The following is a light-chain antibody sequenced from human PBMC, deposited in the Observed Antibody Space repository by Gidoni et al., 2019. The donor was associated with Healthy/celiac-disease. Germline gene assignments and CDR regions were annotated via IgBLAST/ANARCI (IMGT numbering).Light chain of an antibody. Sequence: DIQMTQSPSTRPASVGDRVTITCRASQSISSWLAWYQQKPGKAPKLLIYDASGLESGVPSRFSGSGSGTEFTLTISSLQPDDFATYYCQQYNSYSWTFGQGTKVEIK. V-gene: IGKV1-5*01. CDR1: QSISSW. CDR2: DAS. J-gene: IGKJ1*01. CDR3: QQYNSYSWT.